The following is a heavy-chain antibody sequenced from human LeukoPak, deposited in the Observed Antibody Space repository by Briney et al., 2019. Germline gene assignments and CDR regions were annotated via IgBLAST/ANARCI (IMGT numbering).Heavy chain of an antibody. CDR1: GFTFSSYS. CDR2: ISSSSSYI. Sequence: GGSLRLSCAASGFTFSSYSMNWVRQTPGKGLEWVSSISSSSSYIYYADSVKGRFTISRDNAKNSLYLQMNSLRAEDTAVYYCARDTASTNYGESPWWAFDYWGQGTLVTVSS. J-gene: IGHJ4*02. CDR3: ARDTASTNYGESPWWAFDY. V-gene: IGHV3-21*01. D-gene: IGHD4/OR15-4a*01.